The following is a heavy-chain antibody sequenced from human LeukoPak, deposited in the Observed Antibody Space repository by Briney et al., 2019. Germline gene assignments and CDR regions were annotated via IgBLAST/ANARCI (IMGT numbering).Heavy chain of an antibody. CDR3: ARSGSYYFVYAFDI. D-gene: IGHD1-26*01. J-gene: IGHJ3*02. Sequence: GGSLRLSCVASGFIFSSYGMHWVRQAPGKGLDWVAFIRYDGSNKYYADSVKGRFTISRDNSKNTLYLQMNSLRAEDTAVYYCARSGSYYFVYAFDIWGQGTMVTVSS. CDR2: IRYDGSNK. CDR1: GFIFSSYG. V-gene: IGHV3-30*02.